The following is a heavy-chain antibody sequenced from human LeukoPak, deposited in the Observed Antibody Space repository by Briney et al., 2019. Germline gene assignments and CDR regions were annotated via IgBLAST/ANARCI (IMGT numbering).Heavy chain of an antibody. Sequence: VASVKVSCKASGYTFTGYYMHWVRQAPGQGLEWMGWINPNSGGTNYAQKFQGRVTMTRDTSISTAYMELSSLRSEDTAVYYCARDPGSVVVAAPYYFDYWGQGTLVTVSS. CDR1: GYTFTGYY. J-gene: IGHJ4*02. CDR3: ARDPGSVVVAAPYYFDY. V-gene: IGHV1-2*02. CDR2: INPNSGGT. D-gene: IGHD2-15*01.